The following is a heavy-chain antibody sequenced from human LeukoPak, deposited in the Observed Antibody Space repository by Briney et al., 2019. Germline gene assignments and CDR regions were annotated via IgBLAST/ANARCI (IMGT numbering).Heavy chain of an antibody. Sequence: SETLSLTCDVSGGSISSSNWWSWVRQPPGKGLEWIGEIYHSGSTNYNPSLKSRVTISVDKSKNQFSLKLSSVTAADTAVYYCARDRGDYESSGYYFDYWGQGTLVTVSS. CDR1: GGSISSSNW. CDR3: ARDRGDYESSGYYFDY. CDR2: IYHSGST. J-gene: IGHJ4*02. D-gene: IGHD3-22*01. V-gene: IGHV4-4*02.